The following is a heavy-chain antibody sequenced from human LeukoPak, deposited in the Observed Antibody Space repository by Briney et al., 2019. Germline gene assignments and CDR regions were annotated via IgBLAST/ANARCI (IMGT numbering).Heavy chain of an antibody. J-gene: IGHJ4*02. D-gene: IGHD2-2*01. CDR3: AKDQGQAVVPRRFDY. CDR1: GFMFSNFA. V-gene: IGHV3-23*01. CDR2: IYYSGGNT. Sequence: GGSLRLSCAASGFMFSNFAMSWVLQAPGKGLEWVSTIYYSGGNTYSADSVKGRFTISRDNAKNTLYLQMNSLRAEDTAVYYCAKDQGQAVVPRRFDYWGQGTLVTVSS.